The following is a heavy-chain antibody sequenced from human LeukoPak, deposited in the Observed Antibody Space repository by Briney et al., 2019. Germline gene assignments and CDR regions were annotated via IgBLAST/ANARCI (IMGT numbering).Heavy chain of an antibody. D-gene: IGHD2-15*01. J-gene: IGHJ6*02. CDR3: AREDSLYAMDV. CDR2: INHSGST. Sequence: SETLSLTCAVYGGSFSGYYWSWIRQPPGKGLEWIGEINHSGSTNYNPSLKSRVTISVDTSKNQFPLILSSVTAADTAVYYCAREDSLYAMDVWGQGTTVTVSS. V-gene: IGHV4-34*01. CDR1: GGSFSGYY.